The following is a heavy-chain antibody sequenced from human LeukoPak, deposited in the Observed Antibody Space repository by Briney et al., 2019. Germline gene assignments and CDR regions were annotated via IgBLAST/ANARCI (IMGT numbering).Heavy chain of an antibody. Sequence: GGSLRLSCAASGFTFSNYDMNWVRQAPGRGLEWISYISSSSTIYYADSVKGRFAISRDNAKNSLYLQMNSLRDEDTAMYYCARDLGHWGQGTLVTVSS. V-gene: IGHV3-48*02. CDR3: ARDLGH. CDR2: ISSSSTI. J-gene: IGHJ1*01. CDR1: GFTFSNYD.